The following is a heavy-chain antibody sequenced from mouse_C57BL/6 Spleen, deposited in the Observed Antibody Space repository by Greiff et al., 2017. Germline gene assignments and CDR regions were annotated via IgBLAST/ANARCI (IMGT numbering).Heavy chain of an antibody. V-gene: IGHV3-6*01. CDR1: GYSITSGYY. CDR3: ARDRTTVSGFDY. Sequence: EVKLVESGPGLVKPSQSLSLTCSVTGYSITSGYYWNWIRQFPGNKLEWMGYISYDGSNNYNPSLKNRISITRDTSKNQFFLKLNSVTTEDTATYYCARDRTTVSGFDYWGQGTTLTVSS. CDR2: ISYDGSN. D-gene: IGHD1-1*01. J-gene: IGHJ2*01.